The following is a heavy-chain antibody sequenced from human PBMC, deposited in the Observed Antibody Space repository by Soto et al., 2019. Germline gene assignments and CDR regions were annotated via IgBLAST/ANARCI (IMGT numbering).Heavy chain of an antibody. CDR2: IYYSGST. J-gene: IGHJ4*02. D-gene: IGHD6-19*01. Sequence: SETLSLTCTVSGGSISSYYWSWIRQPPGKGLEWIGYIYYSGSTNYNPSLKSRVTISVDTSKNQFSLKLSSVTAADTAVYYCARQAVAAKIYYFDYWGQGTLVTVSS. CDR3: ARQAVAAKIYYFDY. V-gene: IGHV4-59*01. CDR1: GGSISSYY.